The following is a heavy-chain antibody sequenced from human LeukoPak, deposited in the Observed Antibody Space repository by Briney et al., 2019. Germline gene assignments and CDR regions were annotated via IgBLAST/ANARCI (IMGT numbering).Heavy chain of an antibody. J-gene: IGHJ5*02. V-gene: IGHV3-7*01. CDR2: IKEDGSEK. Sequence: QTGGSLRLSCAASGFISNSYWMSWVRQAPGKGLEWVANIKEDGSEKYYVDSVKGRFTISRDDSKKALYLQMNSLRAEDTAVYYCAGNRVRGHNWFDPWGQGTLVTVSS. CDR1: GFISNSYW. CDR3: AGNRVRGHNWFDP. D-gene: IGHD3-10*01.